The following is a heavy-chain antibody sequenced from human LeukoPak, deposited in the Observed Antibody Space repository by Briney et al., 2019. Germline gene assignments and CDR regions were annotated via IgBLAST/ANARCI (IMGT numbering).Heavy chain of an antibody. D-gene: IGHD3-10*01. CDR2: ITSSSNYI. CDR1: GFSFSSNN. J-gene: IGHJ4*02. Sequence: GGSLRLSCAPSGFSFSSNNMKWGRPAPEGGRGWVSSITSSSNYIYYADSLKGRVTSSRDKAKNSLYLQMNSLRAEETTVYYCARDCWDYGAGSYCGIDYWGQGTLVTVSS. V-gene: IGHV3-21*03. CDR3: ARDCWDYGAGSYCGIDY.